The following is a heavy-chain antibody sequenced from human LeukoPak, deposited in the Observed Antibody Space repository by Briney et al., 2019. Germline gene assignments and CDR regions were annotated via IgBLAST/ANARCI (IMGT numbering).Heavy chain of an antibody. D-gene: IGHD3-10*01. Sequence: SETLSLTCAVYGGSFSGYYWSWIRQPPGKGLEWIGEINHSGSTKYDPSLKSRVSIAVYTSKDQFSRKLSSVTAADTAVYYCAREALWFLEFIYYFDYWGQGTLVTVSS. CDR2: INHSGST. J-gene: IGHJ4*02. V-gene: IGHV4-34*01. CDR3: AREALWFLEFIYYFDY. CDR1: GGSFSGYY.